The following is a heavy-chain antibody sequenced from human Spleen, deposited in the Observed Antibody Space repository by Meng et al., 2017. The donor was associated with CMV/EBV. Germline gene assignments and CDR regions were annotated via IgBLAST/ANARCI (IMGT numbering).Heavy chain of an antibody. CDR3: TRRVVGGNWFDP. V-gene: IGHV4-31*03. J-gene: IGHJ5*02. D-gene: IGHD1-26*01. CDR1: CGSISSGAYY. Sequence: TVSCGSISSGAYYWSWVRQHPGKGLEWVGYIYYSGTTYYNSSLKSRVTISVDTSKNQFSLRLSSVTGADTAVYYCTRRVVGGNWFDPWGQGTLVTVSS. CDR2: IYYSGTT.